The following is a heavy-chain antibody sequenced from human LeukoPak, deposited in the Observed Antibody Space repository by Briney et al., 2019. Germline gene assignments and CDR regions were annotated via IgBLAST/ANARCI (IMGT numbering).Heavy chain of an antibody. D-gene: IGHD3-3*01. J-gene: IGHJ3*02. Sequence: SETLSLTCAVYGGSFSGYYWSWIRQPPGKGLEWIGEINHSGSTNYNPSLKSRVTISVDTSKNQFSLKLSSVTAADTAVYYCARLQPRITIFGVVIIRSDAFDIWAKGQWSPSLQ. V-gene: IGHV4-34*01. CDR2: INHSGST. CDR3: ARLQPRITIFGVVIIRSDAFDI. CDR1: GGSFSGYY.